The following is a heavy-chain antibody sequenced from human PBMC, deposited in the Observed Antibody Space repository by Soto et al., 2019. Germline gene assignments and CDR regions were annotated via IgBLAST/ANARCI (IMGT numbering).Heavy chain of an antibody. V-gene: IGHV4-4*02. J-gene: IGHJ3*02. CDR1: GGSISSSNW. CDR3: ARDSYSSGWRQDAFDI. D-gene: IGHD6-19*01. CDR2: IYHSGST. Sequence: QVQLQESGPGLVKPSGTPSLTCAVSGGSISSSNWWSWVRQPPGKGLEWVGEIYHSGSTNYNPSLNSGVTISVDKSKSQFSLKRSSVTAADTAVYYCARDSYSSGWRQDAFDIWGQGTMVTVSS.